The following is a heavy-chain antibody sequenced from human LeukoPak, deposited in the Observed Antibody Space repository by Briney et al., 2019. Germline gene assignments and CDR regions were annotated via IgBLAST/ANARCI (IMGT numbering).Heavy chain of an antibody. CDR3: ASAPYDSSGYYFTGFDY. CDR1: GGSISSYY. V-gene: IGHV4-59*01. Sequence: SETLSLTCTVSGGSISSYYWSWIRQPPGKGLEWIGYIYYSGSTNYNPSLKSRVTISGDTSKNQFSLKLSSVTAADTAVYYCASAPYDSSGYYFTGFDYWGQGTLVTVSS. CDR2: IYYSGST. J-gene: IGHJ4*02. D-gene: IGHD3-22*01.